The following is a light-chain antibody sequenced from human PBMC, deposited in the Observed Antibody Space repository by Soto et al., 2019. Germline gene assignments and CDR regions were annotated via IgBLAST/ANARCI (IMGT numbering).Light chain of an antibody. V-gene: IGLV2-14*01. Sequence: QSVLTQPASVSGSPGQSIAISCTGTSSDVGGYNYVSWYQQHPGKAPKLMVYDVSNRPSGVSNRFSGSKSGNTASLTSSGLQAEDEADYYCSSYTSSSTYVVGTGTKLTVL. CDR1: SSDVGGYNY. J-gene: IGLJ1*01. CDR2: DVS. CDR3: SSYTSSSTYV.